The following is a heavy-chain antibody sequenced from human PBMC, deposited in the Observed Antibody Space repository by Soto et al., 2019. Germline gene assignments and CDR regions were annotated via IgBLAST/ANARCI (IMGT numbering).Heavy chain of an antibody. CDR1: GASMSSGVYS. D-gene: IGHD3-16*01. CDR3: ARTYYDYVLGDAFDI. J-gene: IGHJ3*02. CDR2: IFPSGST. Sequence: PSETLSLTCAVSGASMSSGVYSWSWIRQPPGKGLEWIGYIFPSGSTNFNPSLKSRVTISLVTSKNQFSLRLTSVTAADTAMYYCARTYYDYVLGDAFDIWGQGAMVTVSS. V-gene: IGHV4-30-2*01.